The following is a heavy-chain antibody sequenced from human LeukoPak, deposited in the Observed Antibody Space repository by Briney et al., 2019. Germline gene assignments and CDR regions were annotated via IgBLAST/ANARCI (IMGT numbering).Heavy chain of an antibody. J-gene: IGHJ4*02. Sequence: SSETLSLTCAVYGGPFSGYYWSWIRQPPGKGLEWIGEINHSGSTNYNPSLKSRVTISVDTSKNQFSLKLSSVTAADTAVYYCARGGDIVVVPAAPFDYWGQGTLVTVSS. CDR2: INHSGST. CDR3: ARGGDIVVVPAAPFDY. CDR1: GGPFSGYY. D-gene: IGHD2-2*01. V-gene: IGHV4-34*01.